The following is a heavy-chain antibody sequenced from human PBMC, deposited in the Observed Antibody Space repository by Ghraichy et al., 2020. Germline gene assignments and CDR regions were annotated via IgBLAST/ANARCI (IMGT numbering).Heavy chain of an antibody. CDR2: IYYSGST. CDR3: ARQRVGAKFDY. V-gene: IGHV4-59*08. Sequence: SETLSLTCTVSGGSISSYYWSWIRQPPGKGLEWIGYIYYSGSTNYNPSLKSRVTISVDTSKNQFSLKLSSVTAADTAVYYCARQRVGAKFDYWGQGTLVTVSS. CDR1: GGSISSYY. D-gene: IGHD1-26*01. J-gene: IGHJ4*02.